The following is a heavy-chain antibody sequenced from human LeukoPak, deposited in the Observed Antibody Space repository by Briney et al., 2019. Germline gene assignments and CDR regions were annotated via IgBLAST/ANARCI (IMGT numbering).Heavy chain of an antibody. V-gene: IGHV3-30*04. CDR3: ARGIAVASSNFDY. D-gene: IGHD6-19*01. Sequence: PGGSLRLSCAASGFTFSSYAMHWVRQAPGKGLEWVAVISYDGSNKYYADSVKGRFTISRDNSKNTLYLQMNSLRAEDTAVYYCARGIAVASSNFDYWGQGTLVTVSS. CDR1: GFTFSSYA. J-gene: IGHJ4*02. CDR2: ISYDGSNK.